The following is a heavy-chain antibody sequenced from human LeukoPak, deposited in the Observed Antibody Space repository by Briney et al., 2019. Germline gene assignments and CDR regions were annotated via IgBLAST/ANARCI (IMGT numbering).Heavy chain of an antibody. J-gene: IGHJ4*02. Sequence: SETLSLTCTVSRGSISSTNWWSWVRQPPGKGLEWIGEMYHTGTTNYNPSLKSRVTISVDKSKNQFSLKLSSVTAADTAVYYCARRFRTHKYGSGWYYFDYWGQGTLVTVSS. CDR2: MYHTGTT. D-gene: IGHD6-19*01. V-gene: IGHV4-4*02. CDR3: ARRFRTHKYGSGWYYFDY. CDR1: RGSISSTNW.